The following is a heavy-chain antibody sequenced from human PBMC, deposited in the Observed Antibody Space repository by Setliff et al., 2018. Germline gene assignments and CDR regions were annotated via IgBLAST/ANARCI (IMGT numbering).Heavy chain of an antibody. Sequence: ASVKVPCKASGYTFTSYAMQWVRQAPGQRLEWMGWNNAGNGNTKYSQKSQVRVAITRDTSASTAYMELSSLRSEDTAVCYCARAIPPGYISTWYSSWGQGTLVTVSS. CDR1: GYTFTSYA. V-gene: IGHV1-3*01. D-gene: IGHD6-13*01. CDR2: NNAGNGNT. CDR3: ARAIPPGYISTWYSS. J-gene: IGHJ4*02.